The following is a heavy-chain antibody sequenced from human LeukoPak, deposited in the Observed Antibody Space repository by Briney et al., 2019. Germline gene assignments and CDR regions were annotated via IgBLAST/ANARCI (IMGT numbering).Heavy chain of an antibody. J-gene: IGHJ6*03. V-gene: IGHV1-8*01. CDR3: ARGRRPSGYYYYMDV. CDR2: MNPNSGNT. Sequence: GASVKVSCKASGYTFTSYDINWVRQATGQGPEWMGWMNPNSGNTGYAQKFQGRVTMTRNTSISTAYMELSSLRSEDTAVYYCARGRRPSGYYYYMDVWGKGTTVTVSS. CDR1: GYTFTSYD. D-gene: IGHD1-26*01.